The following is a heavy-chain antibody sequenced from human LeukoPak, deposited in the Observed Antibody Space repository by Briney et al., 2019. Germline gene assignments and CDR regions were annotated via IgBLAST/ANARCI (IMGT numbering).Heavy chain of an antibody. Sequence: PGRSLRLSCAASGFTFSSYGMHWVRQAPGRGLGGVAVIWNDGSHKYYADSVKGRFTISRDNSKNTLYLQMNSLRAEDTAVYYCARLSGYEKGYVFDIWGQGTMVTVSS. CDR1: GFTFSSYG. J-gene: IGHJ3*02. D-gene: IGHD5-12*01. V-gene: IGHV3-33*01. CDR3: ARLSGYEKGYVFDI. CDR2: IWNDGSHK.